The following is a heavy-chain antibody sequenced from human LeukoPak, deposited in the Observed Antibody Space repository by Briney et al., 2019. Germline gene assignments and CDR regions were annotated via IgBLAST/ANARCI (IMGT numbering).Heavy chain of an antibody. D-gene: IGHD6-13*01. CDR1: GFTFSSYW. CDR3: ARDLYSSSWLDAFDI. V-gene: IGHV3-7*01. Sequence: PGGSLRLSCAASGFTFSSYWMSWVRQAPGKGLEWVANIKQDGSEKYYVDSVKGRFTISRGNAKNSLYLQMNSLRAEDTAVYYCARDLYSSSWLDAFDIWGQGTMVTVSS. CDR2: IKQDGSEK. J-gene: IGHJ3*02.